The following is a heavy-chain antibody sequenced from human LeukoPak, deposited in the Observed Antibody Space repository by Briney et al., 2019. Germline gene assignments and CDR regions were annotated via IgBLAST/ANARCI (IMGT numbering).Heavy chain of an antibody. V-gene: IGHV4-34*01. CDR3: ARVGYCSSTSCPGYYFDY. D-gene: IGHD2-2*01. J-gene: IGHJ4*02. CDR2: INHSGST. CDR1: GGSFSGYY. Sequence: PSETLSLTCAVYGGSFSGYYWSWIRQPPGKGLEWIGEINHSGSTNYNPSLKSRVTISVGTSKNQFSLKLSSVTAADTAVYYCARVGYCSSTSCPGYYFDYWGQGTLVTVSS.